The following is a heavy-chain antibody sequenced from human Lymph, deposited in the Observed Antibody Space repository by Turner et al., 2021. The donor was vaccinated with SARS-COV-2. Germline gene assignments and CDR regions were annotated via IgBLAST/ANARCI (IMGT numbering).Heavy chain of an antibody. D-gene: IGHD2-21*02. Sequence: EVQLVGSGGGLVKPGGSLRLPCAASGFTFSSYSMNCVRQAPGKGLEWVSSSTFTSSYIYYADSVKSRFTISRDNAKNSLYLQMNSLRAEDTAVYYCARGTPDFTYYFDYWGQGTLVTVSS. CDR1: GFTFSSYS. CDR2: STFTSSYI. V-gene: IGHV3-21*01. J-gene: IGHJ4*02. CDR3: ARGTPDFTYYFDY.